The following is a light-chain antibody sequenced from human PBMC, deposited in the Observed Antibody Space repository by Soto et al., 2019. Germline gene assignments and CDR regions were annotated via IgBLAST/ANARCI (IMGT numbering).Light chain of an antibody. V-gene: IGKV3-20*01. CDR1: QNVDSNY. CDR3: QQYGSLSWT. Sequence: DLTQSPCTLSLSPGERATLSWRASQNVDSNYLAWYQQKPGQAPRIIIFGASGRATGIPDRFSGSGSGTDFTLTISRLEPEDFAVYYCQQYGSLSWTFGQGTKVDIK. J-gene: IGKJ1*01. CDR2: GAS.